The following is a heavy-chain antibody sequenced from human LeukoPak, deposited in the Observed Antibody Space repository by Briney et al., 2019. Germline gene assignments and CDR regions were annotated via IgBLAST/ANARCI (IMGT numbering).Heavy chain of an antibody. V-gene: IGHV5-10-1*01. CDR1: GYSFTSYW. Sequence: GESLKISCKGSGYSFTSYWITWVRQMPGKGLEWMGKIDPSDSYTNYSPSLQGHVTISVDKSISTAYLQWSSLKASDTAMYYCARRGSGWYVDYWGQGTLVTVSS. J-gene: IGHJ4*02. CDR2: IDPSDSYT. CDR3: ARRGSGWYVDY. D-gene: IGHD6-19*01.